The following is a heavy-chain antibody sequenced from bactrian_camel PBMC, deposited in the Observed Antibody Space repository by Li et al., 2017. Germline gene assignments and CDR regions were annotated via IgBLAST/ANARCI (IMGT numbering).Heavy chain of an antibody. D-gene: IGHD3*01. J-gene: IGHJ4*01. V-gene: IGHV3S25*01. CDR3: ASGGWTYALRSS. Sequence: QLVESGGGSVQAGGSLRLSCVVSGYTYRPGCLAWFRQAPGKEREAVASIYRGGGSTYYADSVKGRFTISQDNPANTVYLQLNSLKTDDTAMYYCASGGWTYALRSSRGQGTQVTVS. CDR1: GYTYRPGC. CDR2: IYRGGGST.